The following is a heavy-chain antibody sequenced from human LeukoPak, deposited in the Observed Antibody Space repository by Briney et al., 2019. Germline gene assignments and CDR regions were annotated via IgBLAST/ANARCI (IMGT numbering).Heavy chain of an antibody. V-gene: IGHV3-53*01. CDR2: IYSGGST. CDR3: ARNHYGDYGPYYFDY. CDR1: GFTFSSFA. Sequence: GGSLRLSCAASGFTFSSFAMSWVRQAPGRGLEWVSVIYSGGSTYYADSVKGRFTISRDNSKNTLYLQMNSLRAEDTAVYYCARNHYGDYGPYYFDYWGQGTLVTVSS. J-gene: IGHJ4*02. D-gene: IGHD4-17*01.